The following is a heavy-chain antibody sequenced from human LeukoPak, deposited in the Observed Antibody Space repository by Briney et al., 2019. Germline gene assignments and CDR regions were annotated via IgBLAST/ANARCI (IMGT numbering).Heavy chain of an antibody. CDR3: ARGSGYYFDY. J-gene: IGHJ4*02. CDR1: GFTFDDYA. Sequence: GGSLRLSCAASGFTFDDYAMHWVRQAPGKGLEWVSGISWNSGSIGYADSVKGRFTISRDNAKNSLYLQMNSLRAEDTAVYYCARGSGYYFDYWGQGTLVTVSS. CDR2: ISWNSGSI. V-gene: IGHV3-9*01. D-gene: IGHD7-27*01.